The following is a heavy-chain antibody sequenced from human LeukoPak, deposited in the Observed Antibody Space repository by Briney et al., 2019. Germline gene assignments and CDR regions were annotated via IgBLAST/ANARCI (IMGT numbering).Heavy chain of an antibody. CDR2: IYYSGST. CDR3: ARASGWVYFQH. D-gene: IGHD6-19*01. CDR1: GGSISNKY. V-gene: IGHV4-59*01. Sequence: SETLSLTCTVSGGSISNKYWSWIRQPPGKGLEWIGYIYYSGSTNYNPSLKSRVTISVDTSKNQFSLKLSSVTAADTAVYYCARASGWVYFQHWGQGTLVTVSS. J-gene: IGHJ1*01.